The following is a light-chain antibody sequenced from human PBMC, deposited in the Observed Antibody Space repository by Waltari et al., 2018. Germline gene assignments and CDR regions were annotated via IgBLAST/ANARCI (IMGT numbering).Light chain of an antibody. J-gene: IGKJ1*01. Sequence: EIVLTQSPATLSVSHGERATVSCRASQSVSSNLAWYPQKPGQAPRLLMYGASTRATGTPVRFSGSGSGTEFTLTISSLQSEDFAVYYCQQYNSWLWTFGQGTKVEIK. CDR1: QSVSSN. CDR2: GAS. V-gene: IGKV3-15*01. CDR3: QQYNSWLWT.